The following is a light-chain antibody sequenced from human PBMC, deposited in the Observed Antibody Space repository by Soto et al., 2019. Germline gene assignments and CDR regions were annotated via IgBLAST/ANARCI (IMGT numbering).Light chain of an antibody. V-gene: IGLV3-21*02. CDR2: DDS. J-gene: IGLJ1*01. CDR3: QFFDSSRDHYV. CDR1: NIGSKS. Sequence: SDGLPQPRLVLVSPRQPARITGGGNNIGSKSVHWYQQKPGQAPVLVVYDDSDRPSGIPERFSGSNSGNTATLTISRVEAGDEADYYCQFFDSSRDHYVYGISTKVT.